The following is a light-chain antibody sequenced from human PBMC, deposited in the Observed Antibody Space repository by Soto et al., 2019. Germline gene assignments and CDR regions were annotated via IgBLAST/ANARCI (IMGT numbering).Light chain of an antibody. J-gene: IGLJ3*02. CDR3: AAWDDSLNGPLWV. CDR1: SSNIGAGYD. Sequence: QSVLTQPPSVSGAPGQRVTISCTGSSSNIGAGYDVHWYQQLPGTAPKLLIYSNNQRPSGVPDRFSGSKSGTSASLAISGLQSEDEADYYCAAWDDSLNGPLWVFGGGTKLTVL. V-gene: IGLV1-44*01. CDR2: SNN.